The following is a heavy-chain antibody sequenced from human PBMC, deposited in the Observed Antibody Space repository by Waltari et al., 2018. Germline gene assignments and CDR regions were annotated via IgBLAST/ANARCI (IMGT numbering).Heavy chain of an antibody. CDR3: AKDARGIAVAGT. J-gene: IGHJ5*02. CDR1: GFTFSNYG. Sequence: QVQLVESGGGVVQPGGSLRLSCAASGFTFSNYGMHWVRQAPGKGLEWVAFIRYDGSNNYYADSVKGRFTISRDTSRSTLYLQMNSLRAEDTAVYYCAKDARGIAVAGTWGQGTLVTVSS. D-gene: IGHD6-19*01. V-gene: IGHV3-30*02. CDR2: IRYDGSNN.